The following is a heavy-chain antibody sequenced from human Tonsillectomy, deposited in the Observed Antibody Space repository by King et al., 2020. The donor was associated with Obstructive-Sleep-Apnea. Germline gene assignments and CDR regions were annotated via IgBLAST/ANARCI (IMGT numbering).Heavy chain of an antibody. V-gene: IGHV3-30*04. J-gene: IGHJ1*01. CDR1: GFTFRTYA. D-gene: IGHD6-13*01. CDR3: ARDNIVAAGEYFQH. CDR2: ISYDGSNK. Sequence: VQLVESGGGVVQPGRSLRLSCAASGFTFRTYALHWVRQAPGKGLEWVAVISYDGSNKFYADSVKGRFTISRDNSKNTLYLQMNSLRPEDTAVYYCARDNIVAAGEYFQHWGQGTLVTVSS.